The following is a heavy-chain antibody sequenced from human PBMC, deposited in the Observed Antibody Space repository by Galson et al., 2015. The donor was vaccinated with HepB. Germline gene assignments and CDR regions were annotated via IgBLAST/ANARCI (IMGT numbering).Heavy chain of an antibody. CDR2: INPNGGST. CDR1: GYIFTSYY. J-gene: IGHJ6*03. V-gene: IGHV1-46*01. D-gene: IGHD1-26*01. CDR3: ARRGYSGAYCYYYYMDV. Sequence: SVKVSCKASGYIFTSYYIHWVRQAPGQGLEWMGIINPNGGSTSYAQKFQGRVTMTRDTSTSTVYMELSSLRSEDTAVYYCARRGYSGAYCYYYYMDVWGKGTTVTVSS.